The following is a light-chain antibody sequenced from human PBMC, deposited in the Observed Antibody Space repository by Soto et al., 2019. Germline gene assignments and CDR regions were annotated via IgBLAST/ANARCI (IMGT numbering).Light chain of an antibody. CDR1: QSIENW. V-gene: IGKV1-5*01. Sequence: DIQMTQSPSTLSASVGDRVTITCRASQSIENWLAWYQQKPGQAPNLLIYDASSVAAGVPSRVSGTGSGTEFTLTIASLQPDDFATYPCQQYSSYPWTFGQGTKVEVK. CDR3: QQYSSYPWT. J-gene: IGKJ1*01. CDR2: DAS.